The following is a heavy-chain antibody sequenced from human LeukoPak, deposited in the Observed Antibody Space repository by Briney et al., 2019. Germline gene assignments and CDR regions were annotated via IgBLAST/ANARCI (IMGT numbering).Heavy chain of an antibody. CDR2: MSPSGTT. V-gene: IGHV4-61*01. D-gene: IGHD3-22*01. CDR1: GDSVSSGNYY. CDR3: ARGQDDRSGTFDY. Sequence: PSETLSLTCTVSGDSVSSGNYYSSWIRQPPGKGLDWITYMSPSGTTKYNPSLKSRVTTSVDTSRTQFSLRLSSVTAADTAVYYCARGQDDRSGTFDYWGQGILVTVSS. J-gene: IGHJ4*02.